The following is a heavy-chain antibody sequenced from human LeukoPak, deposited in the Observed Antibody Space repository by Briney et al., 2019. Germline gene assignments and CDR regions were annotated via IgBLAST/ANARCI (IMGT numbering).Heavy chain of an antibody. CDR3: AREWGLESSGYYYAY. CDR1: GGTFSRLT. V-gene: IGHV1-69*13. Sequence: GASVKVSCKAYGGTFSRLTISWVRQAPGQGFEWMGGITPIFGTANFAQKFQGRVSITADGSTSTAFMELSSLRSEDTAVYYCAREWGLESSGYYYAYWGQGTLVTVSS. D-gene: IGHD3-22*01. J-gene: IGHJ4*02. CDR2: ITPIFGTA.